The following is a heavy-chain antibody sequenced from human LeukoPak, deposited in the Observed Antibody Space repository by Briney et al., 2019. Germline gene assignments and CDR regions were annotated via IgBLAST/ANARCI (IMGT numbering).Heavy chain of an antibody. J-gene: IGHJ3*02. V-gene: IGHV4-39*07. D-gene: IGHD3-9*01. CDR1: GGSISSSTYY. CDR2: INYSGTT. Sequence: PSETPSLTCSVSGGSISSSTYYWGWIRQPPGKGLEWIATINYSGTTHYNPSLKSRVTISADTSNNQFSLKLNSVTAADTAVYYCARSDWYLRGDAFDIWGQGTMVTVSS. CDR3: ARSDWYLRGDAFDI.